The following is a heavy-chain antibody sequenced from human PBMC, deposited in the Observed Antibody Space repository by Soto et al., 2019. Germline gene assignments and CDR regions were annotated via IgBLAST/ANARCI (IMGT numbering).Heavy chain of an antibody. Sequence: GGSLRLSCTASGFTFGDYAMSWFRQAPGKGLEWVGFIRSKAYGGTTEYAASVKGRFTISRDDSKGIAYLQMNSLKTEDTAVYYCTRGRIAARTTGGWFDPWGQGTLVTVSS. J-gene: IGHJ5*02. CDR2: IRSKAYGGTT. CDR3: TRGRIAARTTGGWFDP. D-gene: IGHD6-6*01. V-gene: IGHV3-49*03. CDR1: GFTFGDYA.